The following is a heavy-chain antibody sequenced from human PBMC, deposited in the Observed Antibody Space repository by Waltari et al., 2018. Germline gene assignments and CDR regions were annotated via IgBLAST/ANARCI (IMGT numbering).Heavy chain of an antibody. CDR2: INAANGNT. CDR1: GYTFTGYA. J-gene: IGHJ4*02. Sequence: QVQLVQSGAEVKRPGASVKLPCKASGYTFTGYAMHWVRLVPGQRLEWMGWINAANGNTKYSQKFQGRVTLTRDTLVGTAYLELSSLRPEDTAVYYCTREMAAAGTWYFDYWGQGTLVTVSS. CDR3: TREMAAAGTWYFDY. D-gene: IGHD6-13*01. V-gene: IGHV1-3*01.